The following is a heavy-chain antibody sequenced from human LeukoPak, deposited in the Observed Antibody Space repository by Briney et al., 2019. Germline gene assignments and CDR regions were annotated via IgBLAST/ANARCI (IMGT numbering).Heavy chain of an antibody. J-gene: IGHJ6*03. V-gene: IGHV3-7*01. CDR1: GFSFSNYW. CDR3: ARDRGSYSDYYMDV. D-gene: IGHD1-26*01. Sequence: PGGPLRLSCAGSGFSFSNYWMSWVRQAPGKGLEWVGNIKQDGSEKYYVDSVRGRFTISRDNAKKSLYLQMNSLRAEDTAVYYCARDRGSYSDYYMDVWGKGTTVTVSS. CDR2: IKQDGSEK.